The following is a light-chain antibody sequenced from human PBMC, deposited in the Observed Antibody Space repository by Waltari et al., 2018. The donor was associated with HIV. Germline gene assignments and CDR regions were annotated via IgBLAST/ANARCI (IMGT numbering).Light chain of an antibody. J-gene: IGLJ2*01. CDR3: ASYTRSGILL. Sequence: QSALTQPASVSGSPGKSITISCIGSSSDIGAYNFVSWYQQRPGKAPKLMIYEVSDRPSGSSNRFPGSKSGITASLTISGLQADDEADYYCASYTRSGILLFGGGTRLTVL. CDR1: SSDIGAYNF. CDR2: EVS. V-gene: IGLV2-14*01.